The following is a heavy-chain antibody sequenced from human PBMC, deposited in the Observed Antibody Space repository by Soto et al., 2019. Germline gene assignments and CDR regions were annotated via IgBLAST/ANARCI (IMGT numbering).Heavy chain of an antibody. D-gene: IGHD4-17*01. CDR2: IIPILGIA. J-gene: IGHJ4*02. CDR1: GGTFSSYT. Sequence: QVQLVQSGAEVKKPGSSVKVSCKASGGTFSSYTISWVRQAPGQGLEWMGRIIPILGIANYAQKFQGRVTITADKSTRTAYMELSSLSSEDTAVYYCARGSDDYGDYGVDYWGQGTLVTVSS. CDR3: ARGSDDYGDYGVDY. V-gene: IGHV1-69*02.